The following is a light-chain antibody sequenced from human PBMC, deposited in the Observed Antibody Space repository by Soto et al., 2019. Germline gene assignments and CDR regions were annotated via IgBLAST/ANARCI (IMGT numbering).Light chain of an antibody. Sequence: IVLTLSLATLAVSPGEGASLSRRSSQNVGTSLAWYQQKSGQAPRLLIYGASTRAAGVPARFSGSASGTKYTLTITSLQSEDVALYYCQQYTNWPPFTFGQAT. J-gene: IGKJ2*01. CDR2: GAS. V-gene: IGKV3-15*01. CDR1: QNVGTS. CDR3: QQYTNWPPFT.